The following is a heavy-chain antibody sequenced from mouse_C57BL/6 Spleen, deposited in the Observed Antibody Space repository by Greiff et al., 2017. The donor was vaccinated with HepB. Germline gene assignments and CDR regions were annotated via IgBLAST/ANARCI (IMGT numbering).Heavy chain of an antibody. CDR1: GFTFSSYG. Sequence: EVMLVESGGDLVKPGGSLKLSCAASGFTFSSYGMSWVRQTPDKRLEWVATISSGGSYTYYPDSVKGRFTISRDNAKNTLYLQMSSLKSEDTAMYYCARADDYDGFDYWGQGTTLAVSS. CDR3: ARADDYDGFDY. V-gene: IGHV5-6*02. J-gene: IGHJ2*01. CDR2: ISSGGSYT. D-gene: IGHD2-4*01.